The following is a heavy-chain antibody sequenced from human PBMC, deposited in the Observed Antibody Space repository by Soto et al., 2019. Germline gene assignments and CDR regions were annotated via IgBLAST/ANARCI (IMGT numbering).Heavy chain of an antibody. V-gene: IGHV3-23*01. J-gene: IGHJ2*01. CDR2: ISGSGGST. D-gene: IGHD2-2*01. CDR1: GFTFSSYA. CDR3: AKKGRLNTARYQGWYFDL. Sequence: GGSLRLSCAASGFTFSSYAMSWVRQAPGKGLEWVSAISGSGGSTYYADSVKGRFTISRDNSKNTLYLQMNSLRAEDTAVYYCAKKGRLNTARYQGWYFDLWGRGTLVTVSS.